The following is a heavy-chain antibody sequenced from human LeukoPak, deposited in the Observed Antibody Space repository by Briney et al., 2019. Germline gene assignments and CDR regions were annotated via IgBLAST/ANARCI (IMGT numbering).Heavy chain of an antibody. J-gene: IGHJ3*02. V-gene: IGHV3-23*01. D-gene: IGHD3-3*01. CDR1: GFTFSSYA. CDR2: ISGSGGST. CDR3: AKSRITIFGVVTLDAFDI. Sequence: PGGSLRLSXAASGFTFSSYAMSWVRQAPGKGLEWVSAISGSGGSTYYADSVKGRFTISRDNSKNTLYLQMNSLRAEDPAVYYCAKSRITIFGVVTLDAFDIWGQGTMVTVSS.